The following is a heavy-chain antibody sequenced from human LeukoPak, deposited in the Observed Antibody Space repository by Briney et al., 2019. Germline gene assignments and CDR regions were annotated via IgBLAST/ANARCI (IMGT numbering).Heavy chain of an antibody. J-gene: IGHJ3*02. CDR1: GFTFSSYS. Sequence: GGSLRLSWAASGFTFSSYSMNWVRQAPGKGLEWVSSISSSSSYIYYADSVKGRFTISRDNAKNSLYLQMNSLRAEDTAVYYCARGDGDTNAFDIWGQGTMVTVSS. V-gene: IGHV3-21*01. CDR2: ISSSSSYI. D-gene: IGHD3-10*01. CDR3: ARGDGDTNAFDI.